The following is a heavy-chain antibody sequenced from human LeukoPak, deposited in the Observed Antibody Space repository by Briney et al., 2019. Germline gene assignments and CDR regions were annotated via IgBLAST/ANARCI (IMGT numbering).Heavy chain of an antibody. CDR3: ARVWGATSSYYYYMDV. CDR2: VDYSGST. J-gene: IGHJ6*03. V-gene: IGHV4-59*11. CDR1: GGSISSHY. D-gene: IGHD3-16*01. Sequence: SETLSLTCTVSGGSISSHYWSWIRQSPGKGLEWIGYVDYSGSTNYNPSLKSRVTISVDTSKNQFSLRLSSVTAADTAMYYRARVWGATSSYYYYMDVWGKGTTVTVSS.